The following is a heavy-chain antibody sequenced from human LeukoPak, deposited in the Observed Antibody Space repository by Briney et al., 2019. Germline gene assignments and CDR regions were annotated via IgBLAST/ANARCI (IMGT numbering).Heavy chain of an antibody. J-gene: IGHJ4*02. Sequence: SETLSLTCAVYGAYLSDYYWSWIRQSPGKGLQWIGEVAHKGPTVYSPTLNRKYNPSLESRVTMSVDPSKNQFSLKLTSVTVAETATYYCVRQGTNSGYYLLDYWGPGHLVTVSS. D-gene: IGHD3-3*01. V-gene: IGHV4-34*01. CDR2: VAHKGPTVYSPTLNR. CDR1: GAYLSDYY. CDR3: VRQGTNSGYYLLDY.